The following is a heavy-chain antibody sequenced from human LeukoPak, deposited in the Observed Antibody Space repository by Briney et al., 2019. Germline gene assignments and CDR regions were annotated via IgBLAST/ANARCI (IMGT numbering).Heavy chain of an antibody. CDR2: ISYTSNSI. D-gene: IGHD6-6*01. Sequence: GGSLRLSCAASGFTFSNYNMNWVRQAPGKGLEWISFISYTSNSIYYAESVKGRFTISRDNAKNSLYLQMNSLRAEDTAVYYCARDGVSSSSSYYYYYYMDVWGKGTTVTVSS. CDR3: ARDGVSSSSSYYYYYYMDV. J-gene: IGHJ6*03. V-gene: IGHV3-48*01. CDR1: GFTFSNYN.